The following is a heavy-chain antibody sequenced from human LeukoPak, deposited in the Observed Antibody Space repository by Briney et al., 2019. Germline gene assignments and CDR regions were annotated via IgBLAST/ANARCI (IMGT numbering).Heavy chain of an antibody. CDR2: IKQDGSEK. CDR1: GFTFSSYW. J-gene: IGHJ4*02. V-gene: IGHV3-7*01. D-gene: IGHD4-17*01. Sequence: GGSLRLSCAASGFTFSSYWMSWVRQAPGKGLEWVANIKQDGSEKYYVDSVKGRFTITRDNAKNSLYLQMNSLRAEDTAVYYCARVSPNTVTTLQYLDYWGQGTLVTVSP. CDR3: ARVSPNTVTTLQYLDY.